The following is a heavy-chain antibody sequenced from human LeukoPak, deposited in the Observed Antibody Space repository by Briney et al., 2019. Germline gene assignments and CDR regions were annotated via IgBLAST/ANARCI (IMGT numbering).Heavy chain of an antibody. CDR1: GFTFSSYS. CDR3: VRDGGYN. D-gene: IGHD1-1*01. Sequence: PGGSLRLSCAASGFTFSSYSMNWVRQAPGKGLEWVANIKQDGSEKYYVDSVKGRFTISRDNAKNSLYLQMNSLRAEDTAVYYCVRDGGYNWGQGTLVTVSS. V-gene: IGHV3-7*01. CDR2: IKQDGSEK. J-gene: IGHJ4*02.